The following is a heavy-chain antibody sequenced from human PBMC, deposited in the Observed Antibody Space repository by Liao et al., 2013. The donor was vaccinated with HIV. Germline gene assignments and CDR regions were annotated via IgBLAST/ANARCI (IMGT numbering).Heavy chain of an antibody. J-gene: IGHJ4*02. Sequence: QVQLQESGPGLVKPSETLSLTCTVSGGSISSGSYYWSWIRQPAGKGLEWIGRLYTSGSTNYNPSLKSRVTISVDTSKNQFSLKLSSVTAADTAVYFCAVGSSWYNGWVYWGQGTLVTVSS. D-gene: IGHD6-13*01. V-gene: IGHV4-61*02. CDR1: GGSISSGSYY. CDR3: AVGSSWYNGWVY. CDR2: LYTSGST.